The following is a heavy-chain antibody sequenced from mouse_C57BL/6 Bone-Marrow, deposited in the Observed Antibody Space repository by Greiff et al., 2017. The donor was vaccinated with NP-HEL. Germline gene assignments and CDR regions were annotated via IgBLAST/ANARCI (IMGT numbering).Heavy chain of an antibody. CDR2: IDPNSGGT. Sequence: QVQLQQPGAELVKPGASVKLSCKASGYTFTSYWMHWVKQRPGRGLEWIGRIDPNSGGTKYNEKFKSQATLTVDKPSSTAYMKLIILTSEDSAVYYCARVGDGYPFDYWGQGTTLTVSS. J-gene: IGHJ2*01. V-gene: IGHV1-72*01. CDR1: GYTFTSYW. D-gene: IGHD2-3*01. CDR3: ARVGDGYPFDY.